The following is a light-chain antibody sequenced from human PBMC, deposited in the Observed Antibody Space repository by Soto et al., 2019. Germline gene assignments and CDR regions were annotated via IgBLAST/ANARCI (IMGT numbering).Light chain of an antibody. Sequence: QAVLTQPASVSGSPGQSITISCTGTSSDVGSYNLVSWYQQHPGKAPKLMIYEVSKRPSGVSNRVSGSKSGNTASLTISGLQAEDEADYYGCSYAGSSTPVVFGGGTKVTVL. J-gene: IGLJ2*01. CDR2: EVS. CDR3: CSYAGSSTPVV. V-gene: IGLV2-23*02. CDR1: SSDVGSYNL.